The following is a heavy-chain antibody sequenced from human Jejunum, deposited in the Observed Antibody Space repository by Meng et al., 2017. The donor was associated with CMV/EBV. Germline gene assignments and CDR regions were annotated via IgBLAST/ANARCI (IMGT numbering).Heavy chain of an antibody. CDR1: GFTFSDYG. CDR3: VRGYRGFDS. Sequence: SCAASGFTFSDYGMHWVRRAPGKGLEWVAFIRFDGGKKYYGDSVKGRFTISRDDSENTLHLQMNSLKTEDTAVYYCVRGYRGFDSWGQGTLVTVSS. V-gene: IGHV3-33*01. CDR2: IRFDGGKK. J-gene: IGHJ4*02. D-gene: IGHD5-18*01.